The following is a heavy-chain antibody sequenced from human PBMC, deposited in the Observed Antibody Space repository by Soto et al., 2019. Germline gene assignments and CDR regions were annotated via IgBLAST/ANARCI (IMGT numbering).Heavy chain of an antibody. Sequence: EVQLVESGGGLVKPGGSLRLSCAASGFTFSSYSMNSVRQAPGKGLEWVSSISSSSSYIYYADSVKGRFTISRDNAKNSLYLQMNSLRAEDTAVYYCARGGSLGEYYYYYGMDVWGQGTTDTVSS. CDR1: GFTFSSYS. V-gene: IGHV3-21*01. CDR2: ISSSSSYI. CDR3: ARGGSLGEYYYYYGMDV. J-gene: IGHJ6*02. D-gene: IGHD3-16*01.